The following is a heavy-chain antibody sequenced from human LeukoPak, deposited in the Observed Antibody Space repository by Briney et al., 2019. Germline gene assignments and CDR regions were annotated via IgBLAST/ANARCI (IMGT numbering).Heavy chain of an antibody. Sequence: ASVKVSCKASGYTFTSYYMHWVRQAPGQGLEWMGIINPSGGSTSYAQKFQGRVTMTSDMSTSTVYMELSSLRSEDTAVYYCARDRERVVVTAIDSYYFDYWGQGTLVTVSS. V-gene: IGHV1-46*01. CDR3: ARDRERVVVTAIDSYYFDY. J-gene: IGHJ4*02. CDR2: INPSGGST. CDR1: GYTFTSYY. D-gene: IGHD2-21*02.